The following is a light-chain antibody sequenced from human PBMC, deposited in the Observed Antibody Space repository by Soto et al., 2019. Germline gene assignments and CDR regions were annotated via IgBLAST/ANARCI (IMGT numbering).Light chain of an antibody. V-gene: IGLV3-21*02. CDR2: NNN. Sequence: SYELTQPPSVSVAPGQTARIPCGANNIGTKSVHWYQQKPGQAPVLVVYNNNDRPSGIPERFSGSNSVSTATLAIGRVEAGDEADFYCQVWDDSSHRVVFGGGTKLTVL. J-gene: IGLJ2*01. CDR1: NIGTKS. CDR3: QVWDDSSHRVV.